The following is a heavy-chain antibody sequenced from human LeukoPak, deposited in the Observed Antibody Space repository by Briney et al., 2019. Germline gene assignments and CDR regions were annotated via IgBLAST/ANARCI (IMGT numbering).Heavy chain of an antibody. V-gene: IGHV4-34*01. D-gene: IGHD2-8*01. J-gene: IGHJ4*02. CDR3: ARAAPCTNGVCYYGY. CDR1: SGSFSGYY. Sequence: SETLSLTCAVYSGSFSGYYWSWIRQPPGKGLEWIGSIYYSGSTYYNPSLKSRVTISVDTSKNQFSLKLSSVTAADTAVYYCARAAPCTNGVCYYGYWGQGTLVTVSS. CDR2: IYYSGST.